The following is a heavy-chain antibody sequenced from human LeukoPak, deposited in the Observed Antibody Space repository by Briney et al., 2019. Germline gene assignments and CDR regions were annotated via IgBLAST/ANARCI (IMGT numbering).Heavy chain of an antibody. Sequence: PSETLSLTCTVSGGAINSTSYPWAWIRQPPGKGLEWIGSIYYSGSTYYNPSLKSRVTISVDTSKNQFSLKLSSVTAADTAVYYCARRDGYNSPMDVWGQGTTVTVSS. CDR2: IYYSGST. J-gene: IGHJ6*02. V-gene: IGHV4-39*07. D-gene: IGHD5-24*01. CDR3: ARRDGYNSPMDV. CDR1: GGAINSTSYP.